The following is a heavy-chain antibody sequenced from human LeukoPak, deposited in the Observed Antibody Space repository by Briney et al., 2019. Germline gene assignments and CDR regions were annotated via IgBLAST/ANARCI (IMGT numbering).Heavy chain of an antibody. CDR2: ICGSGGST. CDR3: AKRASAVAGFRYFDS. J-gene: IGHJ4*02. D-gene: IGHD6-19*01. Sequence: GGSLRLSCAASGFTFSSYAMSWVRQAPGKGLEWVSTICGSGGSTYYADSVKGRFTISRDNSKNTLYLQMTSLRAEDTALYYCAKRASAVAGFRYFDSWGQGTLVTVSS. CDR1: GFTFSSYA. V-gene: IGHV3-23*01.